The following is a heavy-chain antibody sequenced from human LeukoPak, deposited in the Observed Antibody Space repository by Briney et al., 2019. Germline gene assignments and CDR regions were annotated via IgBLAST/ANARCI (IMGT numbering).Heavy chain of an antibody. V-gene: IGHV3-11*04. Sequence: GGSLRLSCAAPEFTFSDYYMTWIRQARGKGPEWVSYISSSGSTIYYADSVKGRFTVSRDNAKKSLYLQMNSLRAEDTAVYYCARKGGYSSGWYVYWGQGTLVTVSS. J-gene: IGHJ4*02. CDR2: ISSSGSTI. CDR3: ARKGGYSSGWYVY. D-gene: IGHD6-19*01. CDR1: EFTFSDYY.